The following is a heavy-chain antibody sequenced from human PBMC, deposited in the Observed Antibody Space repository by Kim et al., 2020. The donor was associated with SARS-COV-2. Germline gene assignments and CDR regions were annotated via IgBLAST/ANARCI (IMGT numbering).Heavy chain of an antibody. J-gene: IGHJ6*02. Sequence: GGSLRLSCAASGFTFSSYAMHWVRQAPGKGLEWVAVISYDGSNKYYADSVKGRFTISRDNSKNTLYLQMNSLRAEDTAVYYCARDGVDTAMVFYYYYGMDVWGQGTTVTVSS. V-gene: IGHV3-30-3*01. D-gene: IGHD5-18*01. CDR2: ISYDGSNK. CDR3: ARDGVDTAMVFYYYYGMDV. CDR1: GFTFSSYA.